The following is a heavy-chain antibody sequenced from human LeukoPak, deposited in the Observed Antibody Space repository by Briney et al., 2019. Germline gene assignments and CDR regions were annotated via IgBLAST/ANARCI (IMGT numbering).Heavy chain of an antibody. CDR3: VLDLFSSFAFDI. CDR2: INSDGSST. CDR1: GFTFSRYW. J-gene: IGHJ3*02. D-gene: IGHD3/OR15-3a*01. Sequence: GGSLRLSCAASGFTFSRYWMHWVRQAPGKGLLWVSRINSDGSSTYCADSVKGRFTTSRDNAKNALHLQMNSLTAEDTAVYYCVLDLFSSFAFDIWGQGTMVTVSS. V-gene: IGHV3-74*01.